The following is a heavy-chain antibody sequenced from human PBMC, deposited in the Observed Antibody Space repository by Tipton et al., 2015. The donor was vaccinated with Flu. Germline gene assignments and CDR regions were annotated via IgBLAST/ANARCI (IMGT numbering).Heavy chain of an antibody. Sequence: SLRLSCPASGFTFGDYAMSWFRQAPGKGLEWVGFVRSKAYGGTTESAASVKARFTISRDDSKNIAYLQMNSLRIEDTALYYCARGGNIAVAQDWGQGTLVTVSS. CDR2: VRSKAYGGTT. CDR1: GFTFGDYA. D-gene: IGHD6-19*01. J-gene: IGHJ4*02. V-gene: IGHV3-49*03. CDR3: ARGGNIAVAQD.